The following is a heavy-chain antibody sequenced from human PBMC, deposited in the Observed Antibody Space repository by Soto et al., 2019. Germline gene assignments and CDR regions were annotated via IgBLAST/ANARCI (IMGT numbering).Heavy chain of an antibody. D-gene: IGHD5-18*01. Sequence: QLQLQESGPGLVKPSETLSLTCTVSGGSISSTTYYWGWIRQPPGKGLEWIGSIDSCGSTYYNPSLTSRVTIAVDLSKNQFSLRLSSVTAADTAVYYCARRPPDSWIQFDYWGQGTLVTFSS. CDR2: IDSCGST. J-gene: IGHJ4*02. V-gene: IGHV4-39*01. CDR1: GGSISSTTYY. CDR3: ARRPPDSWIQFDY.